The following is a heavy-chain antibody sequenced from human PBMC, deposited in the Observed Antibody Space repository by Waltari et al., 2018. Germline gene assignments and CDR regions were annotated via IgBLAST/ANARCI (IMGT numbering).Heavy chain of an antibody. CDR2: ISWNSGSI. Sequence: EVQLVESGGGLVQPGRSLRLSCAASGFTFDDYAMHWVRQAPGKGLEWVSGISWNSGSICYADSVKGRFTISRDNAKNSLYLQMNSLRAEDTALYYCAKEYSSGRSLNYWGQGTLVTVSS. D-gene: IGHD6-19*01. V-gene: IGHV3-9*01. CDR3: AKEYSSGRSLNY. CDR1: GFTFDDYA. J-gene: IGHJ4*02.